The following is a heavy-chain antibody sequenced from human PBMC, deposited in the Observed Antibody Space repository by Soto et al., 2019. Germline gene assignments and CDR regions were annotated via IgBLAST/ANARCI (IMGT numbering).Heavy chain of an antibody. Sequence: EVQLVESGGGLVQPGGSLRLSCAASGFTFSSYAMHWVRQAPGKGLEYVSAISSNGGSTYYANSVKGRFTISRDNSKNTLYRQRGSLRAEDMAVYDCARGVVVGTATYGMDVWGQGTTVTVS. D-gene: IGHD2-15*01. CDR3: ARGVVVGTATYGMDV. CDR2: ISSNGGST. V-gene: IGHV3-64*01. CDR1: GFTFSSYA. J-gene: IGHJ6*02.